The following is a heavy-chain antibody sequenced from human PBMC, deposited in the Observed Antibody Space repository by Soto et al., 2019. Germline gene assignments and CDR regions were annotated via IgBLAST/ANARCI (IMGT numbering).Heavy chain of an antibody. CDR3: ARDGYSSGWPPTVDY. Sequence: GASVKVSCKASGGAFSSYAISWVRQAPGQGLEWMGGIIPIFGTANYAQKFQGRVTITADESTSTAYMELSSLRSEDTAVYYCARDGYSSGWPPTVDYWGQGTLVTVSS. V-gene: IGHV1-69*13. CDR1: GGAFSSYA. CDR2: IIPIFGTA. J-gene: IGHJ4*02. D-gene: IGHD6-19*01.